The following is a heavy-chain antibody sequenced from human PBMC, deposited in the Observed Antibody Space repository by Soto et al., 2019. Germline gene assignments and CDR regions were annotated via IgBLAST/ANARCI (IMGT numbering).Heavy chain of an antibody. CDR1: GFTFSDYY. CDR2: ISSSGSTI. CDR3: ARVGVRYFDWLLKRPLDY. V-gene: IGHV3-11*01. D-gene: IGHD3-9*01. J-gene: IGHJ4*02. Sequence: GGSLRLSCAASGFTFSDYYMSWIRQAPGKGLEWVSYISSSGSTIYYADSVKGRFTISRDNAKNSLYLQMNSLRAEDTAVYYCARVGVRYFDWLLKRPLDYWGQGTLVTVSS.